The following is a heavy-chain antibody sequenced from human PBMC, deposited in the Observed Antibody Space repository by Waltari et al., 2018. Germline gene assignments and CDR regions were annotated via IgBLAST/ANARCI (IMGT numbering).Heavy chain of an antibody. CDR2: ISTTSHDI. CDR3: ARGGEPV. J-gene: IGHJ4*02. Sequence: EVQLVESGGGLVKPGGSLRLSCVASGFPFSTYTMNWIRQAPGKGLEWVSYISTTSHDIDYADSVKGRFTISRDNAKNSLYLQITSLRVEDTGVYYCARGGEPVWGQGTLVTVSS. D-gene: IGHD3-10*01. V-gene: IGHV3-21*01. CDR1: GFPFSTYT.